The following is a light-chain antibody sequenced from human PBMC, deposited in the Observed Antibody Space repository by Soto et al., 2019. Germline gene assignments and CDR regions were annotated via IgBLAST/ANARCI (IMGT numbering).Light chain of an antibody. CDR3: EQYGTSPRYS. V-gene: IGKV3-20*01. CDR2: GTS. CDR1: QSVSSNY. J-gene: IGKJ2*03. Sequence: EIVLTQSPGTLSLSLGERATLSCRASQSVSSNYLAWYQQKPGQAPRLLIYGTSSRATGIPDRFSGSGSGTDFTRTISRLEPEDFAVYDCEQYGTSPRYSFCQGTKLEIK.